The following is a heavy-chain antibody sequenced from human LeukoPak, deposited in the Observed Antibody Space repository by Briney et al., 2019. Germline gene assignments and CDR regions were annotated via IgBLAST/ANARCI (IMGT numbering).Heavy chain of an antibody. Sequence: SGTLSLTCTVSGVSISNSNWWSWVRQPPGKGLEWIGEIYHSGSTNYNPSLKSRVTISVDKSKNQFSLNLSSVTAADTAVYYCAREITAMVISRFHYYMDVWGKGTTATVSS. CDR3: AREITAMVISRFHYYMDV. J-gene: IGHJ6*03. CDR2: IYHSGST. V-gene: IGHV4-4*02. D-gene: IGHD5-18*01. CDR1: GVSISNSNW.